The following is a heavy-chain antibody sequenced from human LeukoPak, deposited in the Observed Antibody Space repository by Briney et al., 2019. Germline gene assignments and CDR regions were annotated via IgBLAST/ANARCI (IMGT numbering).Heavy chain of an antibody. J-gene: IGHJ3*01. CDR3: AKDVSGTYYAFDV. CDR2: VSNKGST. V-gene: IGHV4-59*02. CDR1: GASVRSHF. Sequence: PTETLSLTCAVSGASVRSHFWSWIRQTPGMGLEWIGYVSNKGSTAYNPSLRSRVTISLDAPKNEVSLNVRSESAADTAVYYCAKDVSGTYYAFDVWGQGRTV. D-gene: IGHD1-26*01.